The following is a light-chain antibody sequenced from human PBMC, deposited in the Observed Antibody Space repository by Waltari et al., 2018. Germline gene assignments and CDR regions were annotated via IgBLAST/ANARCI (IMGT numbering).Light chain of an antibody. J-gene: IGKJ1*01. V-gene: IGKV3-20*01. Sequence: VLTQSRGTLSLSPGERATLSCRASQSVNKYLAWYQQRPGQAPRLLIYAASTRATGVPDRFSGSGFGTDFSLTISRLEPEDFAVYFCQNHERLPATFGQGTKVEIK. CDR2: AAS. CDR3: QNHERLPAT. CDR1: QSVNKY.